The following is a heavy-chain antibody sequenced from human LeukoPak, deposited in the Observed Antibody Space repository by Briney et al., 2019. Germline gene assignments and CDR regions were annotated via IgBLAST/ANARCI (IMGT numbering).Heavy chain of an antibody. J-gene: IGHJ4*02. CDR2: ISSSSSTI. D-gene: IGHD6-13*01. CDR3: ARAQLPGAAPFDY. CDR1: GFTFSTYW. V-gene: IGHV3-48*04. Sequence: PGGSLRLSCAASGFTFSTYWMNWVRQAPGKGLEWVSYISSSSSTIYYADSVKGRFTISRDNAKNSLYLQMNSLRAEDTAVYYCARAQLPGAAPFDYWGQGTLVTVSS.